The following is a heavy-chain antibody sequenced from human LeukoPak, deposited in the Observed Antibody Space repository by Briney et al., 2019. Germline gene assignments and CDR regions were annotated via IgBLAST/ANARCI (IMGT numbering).Heavy chain of an antibody. CDR2: ICYSGNT. CDR1: GVSISSSNSY. D-gene: IGHD5-12*01. Sequence: PSETLSLTCTVSGVSISSSNSYWGWIRQPPGKGLEWIGSICYSGNTYYNPSLKSRVTISVDTSKNQFSLKLSSVTAADTAVYYCARGGSISGYGAKYYYYYYMDVWGKGTTVTISS. J-gene: IGHJ6*03. V-gene: IGHV4-39*07. CDR3: ARGGSISGYGAKYYYYYYMDV.